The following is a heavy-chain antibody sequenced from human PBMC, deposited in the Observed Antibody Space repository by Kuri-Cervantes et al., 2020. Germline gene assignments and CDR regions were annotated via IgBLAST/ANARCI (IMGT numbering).Heavy chain of an antibody. CDR3: ARDYYGSETYYTPYYYGMVV. V-gene: IGHV3-23*01. CDR2: ISGSGGST. D-gene: IGHD3-10*01. Sequence: GESLKISCAASGFTFSSYAMSWVRQAPGKELEWVSAISGSGGSTYYADSVKGRFTISRDNAKNSLYLQMNSLRDEDTAVYYCARDYYGSETYYTPYYYGMVVWGQGTTVTVSS. J-gene: IGHJ6*02. CDR1: GFTFSSYA.